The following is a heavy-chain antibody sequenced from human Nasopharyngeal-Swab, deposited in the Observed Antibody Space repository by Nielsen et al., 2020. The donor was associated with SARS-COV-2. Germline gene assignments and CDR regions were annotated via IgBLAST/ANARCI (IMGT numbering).Heavy chain of an antibody. D-gene: IGHD3-22*01. CDR3: ARRAMIGPLGSFDI. V-gene: IGHV4-30-4*01. CDR2: IYYSGST. CDR1: GGSISCGDYY. Sequence: SETLSLTCTVSGGSISCGDYYWSWIRQPPGKGLEWIGYIYYSGSTYYNPSLKSRVTISVDTSKNQFSLKLSSVTAADTAVYYCARRAMIGPLGSFDIWGQGTMVTVSS. J-gene: IGHJ3*02.